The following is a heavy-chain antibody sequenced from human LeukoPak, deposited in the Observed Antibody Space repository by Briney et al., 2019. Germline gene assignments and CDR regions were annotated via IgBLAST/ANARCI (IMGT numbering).Heavy chain of an antibody. CDR1: GGTFSSYT. Sequence: SVKVSCKASGGTFSSYTISCVRQAPGQGVEWMGRIIPILGIANYAQKFQGRVTITADKSTSTAYMELSSLRSEDTAVYYCARELDSSGWYFDYWGQGTLVTVSS. J-gene: IGHJ4*02. D-gene: IGHD6-19*01. CDR3: ARELDSSGWYFDY. CDR2: IIPILGIA. V-gene: IGHV1-69*04.